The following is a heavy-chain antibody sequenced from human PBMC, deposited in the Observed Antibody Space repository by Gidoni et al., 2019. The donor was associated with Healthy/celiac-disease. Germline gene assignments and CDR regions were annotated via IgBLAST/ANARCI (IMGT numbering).Heavy chain of an antibody. V-gene: IGHV4-34*01. Sequence: GLEWIGEINHSGSTNYNPSLKSRVTISVDTSKNQFSLKLSSVTAADTAVYYWARFRRPGYYDSSGYYYMLDYWGQGTLVTVSS. CDR2: INHSGST. D-gene: IGHD3-22*01. CDR3: ARFRRPGYYDSSGYYYMLDY. J-gene: IGHJ4*02.